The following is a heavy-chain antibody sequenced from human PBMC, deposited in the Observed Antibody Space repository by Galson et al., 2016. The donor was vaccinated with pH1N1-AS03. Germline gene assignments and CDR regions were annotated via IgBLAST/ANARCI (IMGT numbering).Heavy chain of an antibody. CDR3: ARRSYNSRWVGAFEI. D-gene: IGHD1-1*01. CDR2: IYPGDPDT. J-gene: IGHJ3*02. Sequence: QSGAEVNELSGSLEIFCKWSGCWGWCHWMGWVCKIGVKGLEYMGIIYPGDPDTRYSPSFQAHVTISADKSINTAYLQWSSLTASDTAMYYCARRSYNSRWVGAFEIWR. V-gene: IGHV5-51*03. CDR1: GCWGWCHW.